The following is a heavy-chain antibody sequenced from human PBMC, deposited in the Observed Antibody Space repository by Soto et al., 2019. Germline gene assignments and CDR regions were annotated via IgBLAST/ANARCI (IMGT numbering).Heavy chain of an antibody. CDR3: ARESYSVVTNHYYGMDV. CDR1: GGSVSSGSYY. V-gene: IGHV4-61*01. D-gene: IGHD2-21*02. J-gene: IGHJ6*02. CDR2: IYYSGST. Sequence: TDTLSLNCTVSGGSVSSGSYYWSWIRQPPGKGLEWIGYIYYSGSTNYNPSLKSRVTISVDTSKNQFSLKLSSVTAADTAVYYCARESYSVVTNHYYGMDVWGQGTTVTVSS.